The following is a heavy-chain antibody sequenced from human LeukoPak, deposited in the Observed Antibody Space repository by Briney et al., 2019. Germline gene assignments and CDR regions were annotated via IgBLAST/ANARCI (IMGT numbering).Heavy chain of an antibody. J-gene: IGHJ3*02. Sequence: PGGSLRLSCAASGFTFSNAWMSWVRQAPGKGLEWVGRINSKTDGCTTDYAAPVKGIFTISRDDSKNTLYLQMNSLKTEDTVVYYCTTDLKSQNYYDSSGYLGGPWLFDIWGQGTMVTVSS. V-gene: IGHV3-15*01. CDR1: GFTFSNAW. CDR2: INSKTDGCTT. D-gene: IGHD3-22*01. CDR3: TTDLKSQNYYDSSGYLGGPWLFDI.